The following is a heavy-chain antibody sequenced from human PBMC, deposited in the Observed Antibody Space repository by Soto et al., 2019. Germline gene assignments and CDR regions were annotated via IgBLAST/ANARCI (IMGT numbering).Heavy chain of an antibody. Sequence: SETLALTCAVSGASISGSYYYWAWLRQSPGKGPEWIGSVFYTGFTSYNPSLESRVSVSVDTSKSQFSLKLSAVTAADTAVYYCATSQKGYNWNYFDHWGQGALVTVSS. CDR2: VFYTGFT. V-gene: IGHV4-39*01. CDR3: ATSQKGYNWNYFDH. CDR1: GASISGSYYY. D-gene: IGHD1-20*01. J-gene: IGHJ4*02.